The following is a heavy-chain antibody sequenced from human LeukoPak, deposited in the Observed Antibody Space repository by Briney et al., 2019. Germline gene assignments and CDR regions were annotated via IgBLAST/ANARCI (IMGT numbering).Heavy chain of an antibody. Sequence: GGSLRLSCAGSGFTFSSYAMSWVRQAPGKGLEWVSAISGSGGSTYYADSVKGRFTISRDNSKNTLYLQMNSLRAEDTAVHYCANIQLEHGNWGQGTLVTVSS. J-gene: IGHJ4*02. D-gene: IGHD1-1*01. CDR2: ISGSGGST. CDR1: GFTFSSYA. CDR3: ANIQLEHGN. V-gene: IGHV3-23*01.